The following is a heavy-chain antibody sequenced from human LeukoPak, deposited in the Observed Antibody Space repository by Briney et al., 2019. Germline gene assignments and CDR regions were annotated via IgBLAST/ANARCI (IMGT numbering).Heavy chain of an antibody. Sequence: GGSLRLSCAASGFTFSSYGMHWVRQAPGKGLEWVAVIWYDGSNKYYADSVKGRFTISRDNSKNTLYLQMNSLRAEDTAVYYCARGRSGSYLGSIDYRGQGTLVTVSS. J-gene: IGHJ4*02. D-gene: IGHD1-26*01. CDR1: GFTFSSYG. V-gene: IGHV3-33*01. CDR2: IWYDGSNK. CDR3: ARGRSGSYLGSIDY.